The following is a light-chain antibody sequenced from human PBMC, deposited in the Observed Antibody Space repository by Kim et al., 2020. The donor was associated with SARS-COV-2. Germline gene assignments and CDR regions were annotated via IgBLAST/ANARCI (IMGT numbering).Light chain of an antibody. Sequence: EIVLTQSPGTLSLSPGERATLSCRASQSVSSSYLAWYQQRPGQAPRLLMYGASTRASGIPDRFSGSGSGTDFTLTISRLQREDFAIYYCQQYGGSPRTFGQGTKVDIK. J-gene: IGKJ1*01. CDR1: QSVSSSY. CDR2: GAS. CDR3: QQYGGSPRT. V-gene: IGKV3-20*01.